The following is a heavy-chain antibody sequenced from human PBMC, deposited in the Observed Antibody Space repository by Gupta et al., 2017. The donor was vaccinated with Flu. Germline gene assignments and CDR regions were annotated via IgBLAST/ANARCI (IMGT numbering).Heavy chain of an antibody. V-gene: IGHV3-23*01. Sequence: EVQLLEAGGGLVQPGVSLRLPWAASGFTFSSSAMSRVSKAPGEGLEWVSAISGSGGSTYYADSLTGRFTISRYNSNKTLYLQMKRLGAEEKAVYYCAKGGTTVTPSVDYGVQGTLVTVSS. J-gene: IGHJ4*02. D-gene: IGHD4-17*01. CDR2: ISGSGGST. CDR1: GFTFSSSA. CDR3: AKGGTTVTPSVDY.